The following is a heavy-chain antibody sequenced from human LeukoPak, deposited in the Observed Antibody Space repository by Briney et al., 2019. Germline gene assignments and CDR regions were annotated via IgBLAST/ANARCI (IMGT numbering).Heavy chain of an antibody. D-gene: IGHD3-3*01. J-gene: IGHJ6*03. CDR3: ARTSRYDFWSALPAYYYYYMDV. CDR2: MNPNSGNT. Sequence: GALVKVSCKASGYTFTSYDINWVRQATGQGLEWMGWMNPNSGNTGYAQKFQGRVTITRNTSISTAYMELSSLRSEDTAVYYCARTSRYDFWSALPAYYYYYMDVWGKGTTVTVSS. CDR1: GYTFTSYD. V-gene: IGHV1-8*03.